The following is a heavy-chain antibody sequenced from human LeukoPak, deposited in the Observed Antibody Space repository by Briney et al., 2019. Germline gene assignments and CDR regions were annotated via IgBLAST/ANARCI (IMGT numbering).Heavy chain of an antibody. CDR3: AKSNAYGLIDI. D-gene: IGHD3-16*01. CDR1: SGSISTSNYY. CDR2: IFYSGST. J-gene: IGHJ3*02. V-gene: IGHV4-39*07. Sequence: SETLSLTCTVSSGSISTSNYYWGWVRQPPGKALEWIGNIFYSGSTYYSPSLKSRVTISLDTSRNQFSLKLNSVTAADTAVYYCAKSNAYGLIDIWGQGTMVTVSS.